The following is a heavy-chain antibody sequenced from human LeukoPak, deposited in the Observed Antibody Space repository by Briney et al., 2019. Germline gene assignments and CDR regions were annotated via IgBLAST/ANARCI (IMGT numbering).Heavy chain of an antibody. CDR2: LNPNSGHT. CDR1: GYSFNSYD. D-gene: IGHD3-3*01. J-gene: IGHJ3*02. Sequence: ASVKVSCKASGYSFNSYDINRVRQATGQGLEWMGRLNPNSGHTDYTQKFQGRVSMTRDTSISTAYMELSGLRSEDTAIYYCARVPGDDFWSGFRSDAIDIWGQGTRVTVSS. V-gene: IGHV1-8*01. CDR3: ARVPGDDFWSGFRSDAIDI.